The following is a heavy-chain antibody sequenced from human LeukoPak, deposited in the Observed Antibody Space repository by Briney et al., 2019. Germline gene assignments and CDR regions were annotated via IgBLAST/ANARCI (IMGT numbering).Heavy chain of an antibody. Sequence: PGGSLRLSCAASGFTVSSNYMHWVRQAPGKVLEWVSVIYSGGRTYYAESVKGRFTISRDNSKNTLYLQMNSLRAEDTAVYYCAKDVYGDFTFDYWGQGTLVTVSS. J-gene: IGHJ4*02. CDR1: GFTVSSNY. D-gene: IGHD4-17*01. CDR2: IYSGGRT. CDR3: AKDVYGDFTFDY. V-gene: IGHV3-66*01.